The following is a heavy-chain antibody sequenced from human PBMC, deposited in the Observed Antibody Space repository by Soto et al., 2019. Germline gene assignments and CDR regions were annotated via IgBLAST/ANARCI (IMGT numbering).Heavy chain of an antibody. J-gene: IGHJ4*02. CDR2: IDPSDSQT. V-gene: IGHV5-10-1*01. CDR1: GYSFAGYW. CDR3: ARQIYDSDTGPNFQYYFDS. D-gene: IGHD3-22*01. Sequence: PGESLKISCKGSGYSFAGYWITWVRQKPGKGLEWMGRIDPSDSQTYYSPSFRGHVTISATKSITTVFLQWSSLRATDTAMYYCARQIYDSDTGPNFQYYFDSWGQGTPVTVSS.